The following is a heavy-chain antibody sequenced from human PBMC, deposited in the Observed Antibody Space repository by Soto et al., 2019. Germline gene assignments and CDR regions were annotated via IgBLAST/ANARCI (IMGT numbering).Heavy chain of an antibody. J-gene: IGHJ4*02. Sequence: QITLKASGPTLVKPTQPLTLTCTFSGFSLSSTRMAVGWIRQPPGKALEWLALIYWDDDKPYSPFLKSRLTITKDNSKNQAVLTRSNMDPVDTARYYCAHIVVAGLGYYFDYWGQGTLVTVSS. V-gene: IGHV2-5*02. CDR3: AHIVVAGLGYYFDY. D-gene: IGHD6-19*01. CDR1: GFSLSSTRMA. CDR2: IYWDDDK.